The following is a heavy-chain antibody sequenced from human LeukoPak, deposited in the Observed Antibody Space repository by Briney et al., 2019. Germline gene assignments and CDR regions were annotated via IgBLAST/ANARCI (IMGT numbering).Heavy chain of an antibody. V-gene: IGHV3-23*01. CDR2: ISGSGGST. J-gene: IGHJ4*02. Sequence: PGGSLRLSCAASGFTFSSYAMSWVRQAPGKGLEWVSSISGSGGSTYYADSVKGRFTISRDNSKNALYLQMNSLRAEDTAVYYRAKVETAAAATLRGFDYWGQGTLVTVSS. CDR3: AKVETAAAATLRGFDY. D-gene: IGHD6-13*01. CDR1: GFTFSSYA.